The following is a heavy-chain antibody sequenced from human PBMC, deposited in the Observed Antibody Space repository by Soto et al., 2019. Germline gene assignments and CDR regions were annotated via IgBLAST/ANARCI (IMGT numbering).Heavy chain of an antibody. D-gene: IGHD1-1*01. CDR2: ISASGTDI. V-gene: IGHV3-21*01. J-gene: IGHJ6*03. CDR3: AGEPQQTTHYYMEV. Sequence: EVSLVESGGGLVKPGGSLRLSCEASGFTFMTYSMNWVSQSPGKGLEWVSSISASGTDIYYADSMEGRFIISRDDAKNTLFLEMKSLRDEDTAVYYCAGEPQQTTHYYMEVSGTGPTVTVSS. CDR1: GFTFMTYS.